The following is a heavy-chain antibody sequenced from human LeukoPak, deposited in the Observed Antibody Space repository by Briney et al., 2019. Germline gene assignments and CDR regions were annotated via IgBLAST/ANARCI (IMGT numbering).Heavy chain of an antibody. Sequence: SETLSLTCAVSGYSISSGYYWGWIRQPPGKGLEWIGSIYHSGSTYYNPSLKSRVTISVDTSKNQFSLKLSSVTAADTAVYYCGSSGYDLAFDIWGQGTMVTVSS. CDR3: GSSGYDLAFDI. J-gene: IGHJ3*02. CDR2: IYHSGST. D-gene: IGHD3-22*01. CDR1: GYSISSGYY. V-gene: IGHV4-38-2*01.